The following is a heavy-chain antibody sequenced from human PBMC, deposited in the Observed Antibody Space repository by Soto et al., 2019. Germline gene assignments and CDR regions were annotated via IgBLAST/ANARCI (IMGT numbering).Heavy chain of an antibody. D-gene: IGHD7-27*01. Sequence: QVQLVQSGAEVKKPGSSVKVSCKDSGGTFSSYAISWVRQAPGQGLEWMGGIIPIFGTANYAQKFPGRVTITADESTSTAYMELSSLRSEDTAVYYCARPRNRGQKPNDAFDIWGQGTMVTVSS. J-gene: IGHJ3*02. CDR3: ARPRNRGQKPNDAFDI. V-gene: IGHV1-69*01. CDR2: IIPIFGTA. CDR1: GGTFSSYA.